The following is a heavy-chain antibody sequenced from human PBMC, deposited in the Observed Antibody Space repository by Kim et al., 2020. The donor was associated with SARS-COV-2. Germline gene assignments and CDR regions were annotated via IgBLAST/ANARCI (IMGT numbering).Heavy chain of an antibody. CDR3: ARVLDYDILTGYYNGGMDV. Sequence: ASVKVSCKASGYTFTSYDINWVRQATGQGLEWMGWMNPNSGNTGYAQKFQGRVTMTRNTSISTAYMELSSLRSEDTAVYYCARVLDYDILTGYYNGGMDVWCQGATVIVSS. V-gene: IGHV1-8*01. D-gene: IGHD3-9*01. CDR1: GYTFTSYD. CDR2: MNPNSGNT. J-gene: IGHJ6*02.